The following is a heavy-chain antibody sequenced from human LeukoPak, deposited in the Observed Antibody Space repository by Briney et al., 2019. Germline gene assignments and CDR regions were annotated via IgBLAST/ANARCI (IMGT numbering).Heavy chain of an antibody. CDR3: ARGYATAFDS. V-gene: IGHV3-7*01. CDR2: INQDGSEK. CDR1: GFTFSSFY. J-gene: IGHJ4*02. Sequence: GGSLRLSCAASGFTFSSFYMNWVRQAPGKGLEWVANINQDGSEKYYVDSVVGRFTISRDNAKNSLYLHMDSPRAEDTAVFYCARGYATAFDSWGQGALVTVSS. D-gene: IGHD2-2*01.